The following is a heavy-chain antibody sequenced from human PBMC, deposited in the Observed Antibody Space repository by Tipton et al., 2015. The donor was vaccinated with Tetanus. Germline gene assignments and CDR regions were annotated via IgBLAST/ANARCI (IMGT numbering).Heavy chain of an antibody. CDR3: ARRGGRQQMLPKYLDY. CDR1: GGSIYNYY. J-gene: IGHJ4*02. Sequence: TLSLTCTVSGGSIYNYYWTWVRQSPGKAPEWIGYISDSGTTNYNPSLQSRVTIIVDTSRNQISLKVTSLTAADTAVYYCARRGGRQQMLPKYLDYWGKGTLVTVSS. CDR2: ISDSGTT. V-gene: IGHV4-59*01. D-gene: IGHD6-13*01.